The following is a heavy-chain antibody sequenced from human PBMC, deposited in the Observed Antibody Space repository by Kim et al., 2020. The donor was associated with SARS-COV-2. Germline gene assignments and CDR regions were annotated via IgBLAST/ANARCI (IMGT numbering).Heavy chain of an antibody. Sequence: GGSLRLSCAASGFTFSDYYMSWIRQAPGKGLEWVSYISSSSSYTNYADSVKGRFTISRDNAKNSLYLQMNSLRAEDTAVYYCARDHSTYYYDSSGYYRALTPEYYYYGMDVWGQGTTVTVS. CDR3: ARDHSTYYYDSSGYYRALTPEYYYYGMDV. D-gene: IGHD3-22*01. CDR2: ISSSSSYT. J-gene: IGHJ6*02. V-gene: IGHV3-11*05. CDR1: GFTFSDYY.